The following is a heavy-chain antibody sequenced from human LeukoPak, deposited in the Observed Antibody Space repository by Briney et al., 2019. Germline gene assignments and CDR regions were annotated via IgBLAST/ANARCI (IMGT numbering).Heavy chain of an antibody. Sequence: PSETLSLTCAVYGGSFSGYYWSWIRQPPGKGLEWIGEINHSGGTNYNPPLKSRVTISVDTSKNQFSLKLSSVTAADTAVYYCARVPSGSYDYWGQGTLVTVSS. J-gene: IGHJ4*02. CDR3: ARVPSGSYDY. D-gene: IGHD1-26*01. CDR1: GGSFSGYY. CDR2: INHSGGT. V-gene: IGHV4-34*01.